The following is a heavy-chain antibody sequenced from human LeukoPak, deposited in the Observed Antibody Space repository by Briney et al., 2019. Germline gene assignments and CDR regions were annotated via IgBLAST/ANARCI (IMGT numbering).Heavy chain of an antibody. CDR2: ISSSSSTI. CDR3: ARAVSDYGDYGHADY. CDR1: GFTFSSYT. J-gene: IGHJ4*02. D-gene: IGHD4-17*01. Sequence: GGSLRLSCAASGFTFSSYTMNWVRQAPGKGLEWVSYISSSSSTIDYADSVKGRFTISRDNAKNSLYLQMNSLRAEDTAVYYCARAVSDYGDYGHADYWGQGTLVTVSS. V-gene: IGHV3-48*01.